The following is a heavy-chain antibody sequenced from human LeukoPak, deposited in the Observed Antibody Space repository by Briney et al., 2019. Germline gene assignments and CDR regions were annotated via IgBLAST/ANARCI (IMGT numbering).Heavy chain of an antibody. Sequence: SETLSLTCTVSGGSISSDYWSWMRQPPGKGLESIGYIYYSGSTSYNPSLKSRVNISVDTSKNQFSLKLTSVTAADTAVYHCARGGNYWPQWWFDPWGRGTLVTVSS. CDR1: GGSISSDY. D-gene: IGHD1-26*01. V-gene: IGHV4-59*01. CDR2: IYYSGST. J-gene: IGHJ5*02. CDR3: ARGGNYWPQWWFDP.